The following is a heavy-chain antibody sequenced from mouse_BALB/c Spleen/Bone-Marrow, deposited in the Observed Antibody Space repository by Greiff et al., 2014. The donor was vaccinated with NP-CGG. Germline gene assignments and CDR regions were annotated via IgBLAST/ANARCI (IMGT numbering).Heavy chain of an antibody. Sequence: EVHLVESGGGLVQPGGSLKLSCAASGFDFSRYWMSWVRQAPGKGLGWIGEINPDSSTINYTPSLKDKFIISRDNAKNTLYLQMSKVRSEDTALYYCARNAYYAMDYWGQGTSVTVSS. J-gene: IGHJ4*01. V-gene: IGHV4-1*02. CDR2: INPDSSTI. CDR3: ARNAYYAMDY. CDR1: GFDFSRYW.